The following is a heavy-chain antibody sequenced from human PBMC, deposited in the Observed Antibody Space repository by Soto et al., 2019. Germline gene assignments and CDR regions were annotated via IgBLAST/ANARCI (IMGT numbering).Heavy chain of an antibody. CDR2: IYYSGST. V-gene: IGHV4-30-4*01. CDR3: ARVGEEYFSGGSCYKNKFRFGAFDI. D-gene: IGHD2-15*01. J-gene: IGHJ3*02. CDR1: GGSISSGDYY. Sequence: SETLSLTCTVSGGSISSGDYYWSWIRQPPGKGLEWIGYIYYSGSTYYNPSLKSRVTISVDTSKNQFSLKLSSVTAADTAVYYCARVGEEYFSGGSCYKNKFRFGAFDIWGQGTMVTVSS.